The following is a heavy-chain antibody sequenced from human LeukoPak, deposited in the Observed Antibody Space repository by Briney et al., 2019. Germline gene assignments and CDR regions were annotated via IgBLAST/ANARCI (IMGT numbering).Heavy chain of an antibody. D-gene: IGHD3-22*01. V-gene: IGHV4-30-2*01. J-gene: IGHJ5*02. CDR3: ARGGLDYYYDSSGYWFDP. CDR2: IYHSGST. Sequence: SQTLSLTCTVSGGSISSGGYYWSWIRQPPGKGLEWIGYIYHSGSTYYNPSLKSRVTISVDRSKNQFSLKLSSVTAADTAVYYCARGGLDYYYDSSGYWFDPWGQGTLVTVSS. CDR1: GGSISSGGYY.